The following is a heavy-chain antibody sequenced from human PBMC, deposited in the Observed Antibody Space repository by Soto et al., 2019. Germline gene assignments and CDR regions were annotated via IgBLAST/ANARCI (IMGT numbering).Heavy chain of an antibody. V-gene: IGHV1-46*01. D-gene: IGHD4-17*01. CDR2: INPSGGST. J-gene: IGHJ6*02. CDR1: GYTFTSYY. Sequence: QVQLVQSGAEVKKPGASVKVSCKASGYTFTSYYMHWVRQAPGQGLEWMGIINPSGGSTSYAQKFQGRVTMTRDTSTSTVYMELSSLRSEDMAVYYCARDLVLDYGDLTDYYYYGMDVWGQGTTVTVSS. CDR3: ARDLVLDYGDLTDYYYYGMDV.